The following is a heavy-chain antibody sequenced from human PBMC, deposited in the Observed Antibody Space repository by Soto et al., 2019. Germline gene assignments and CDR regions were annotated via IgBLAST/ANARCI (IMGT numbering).Heavy chain of an antibody. Sequence: QVQLVQSGAEVKNPGASVEVSCTTSGYTFTTYYIHWVRQAPGQGLEWMGIINPSDGSTTYAQNFQDRVTMTRDTSTSTVYMELTSLTSEDTAIYYCARDPRGTVSRFDYWGQGALVTVSS. CDR1: GYTFTTYY. CDR2: INPSDGST. J-gene: IGHJ4*02. V-gene: IGHV1-46*01. CDR3: ARDPRGTVSRFDY. D-gene: IGHD4-17*01.